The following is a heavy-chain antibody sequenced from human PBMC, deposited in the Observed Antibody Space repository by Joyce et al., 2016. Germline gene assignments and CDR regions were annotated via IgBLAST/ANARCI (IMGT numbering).Heavy chain of an antibody. CDR1: GGNFYDDT. D-gene: IGHD2/OR15-2a*01. CDR2: IIPIVGVA. Sequence: VQLVQSGAEVKKPGSSVKVSCKVSGGNFYDDTITWVRQAPGQGLEWMGRIIPIVGVANYARKFRGRVALTADKSTATAYLELNSLRLDDTAMFFCTRGRIEYSKTFNAYDIWGQGTMVTVSS. CDR3: TRGRIEYSKTFNAYDI. J-gene: IGHJ3*02. V-gene: IGHV1-69*04.